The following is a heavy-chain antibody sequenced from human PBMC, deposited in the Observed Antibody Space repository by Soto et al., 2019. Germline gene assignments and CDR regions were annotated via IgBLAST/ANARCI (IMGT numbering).Heavy chain of an antibody. D-gene: IGHD3-10*01. J-gene: IGHJ5*02. CDR1: GFSLTTSGVG. CDR2: IYWNDDK. Sequence: QITLKESGPTLVKPTQTLTLTCTVSGFSLTTSGVGVGWIRQPPGKALEWLALIYWNDDKRYSPSLKNRLTITKDASKNQVVHTMSNMDLVDTATYYCAHNHDGRLRGVIVPANWFDPWGQGTLVTVSS. V-gene: IGHV2-5*01. CDR3: AHNHDGRLRGVIVPANWFDP.